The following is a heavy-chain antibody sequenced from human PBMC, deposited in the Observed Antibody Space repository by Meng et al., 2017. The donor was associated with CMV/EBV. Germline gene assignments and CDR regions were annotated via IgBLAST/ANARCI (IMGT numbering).Heavy chain of an antibody. CDR1: GFSLNAYS. CDR3: ARDSEGSDSSGRSPYYFDY. D-gene: IGHD3-22*01. J-gene: IGHJ4*01. CDR2: ISYDGSNK. Sequence: GESLKISCAASGFSLNAYSLHWVRQAPGKGLDWVAVISYDGSNKYYADSVKGRFTISRDNSKKKIYLQMHSPRTEDTAMYYCARDSEGSDSSGRSPYYFDYWGQGTLVTVSS. V-gene: IGHV3-30-3*01.